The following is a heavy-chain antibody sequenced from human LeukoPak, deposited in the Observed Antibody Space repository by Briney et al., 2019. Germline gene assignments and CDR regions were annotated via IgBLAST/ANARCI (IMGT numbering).Heavy chain of an antibody. CDR1: GGSFSGYY. D-gene: IGHD3-22*01. CDR2: INHSGST. Sequence: SETLSLTCAVYGGSFSGYYWSWIRQPPGKGLEWIGEINHSGSTNYNPSLKSRVTISVDTSKNQFSLKLSSVTAADTAVYYCARDRGGDYYDSSGYSDAFDIWGQGTMVTVSS. J-gene: IGHJ3*02. V-gene: IGHV4-34*01. CDR3: ARDRGGDYYDSSGYSDAFDI.